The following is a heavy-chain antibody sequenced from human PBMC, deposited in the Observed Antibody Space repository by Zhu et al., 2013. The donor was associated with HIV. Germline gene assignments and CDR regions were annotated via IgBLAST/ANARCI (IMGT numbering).Heavy chain of an antibody. Sequence: QVQLVQSGAEVKKPGASVKVSCKASGYTFTDYYMHWVRQAPGQGLEWMGWVNPNSGGTNYAQKFQGRVTMTRDTSISTAYMELSRLRSDDTAVYYCANIEETYYDSSGYQIDYWGQGTLVTVSS. CDR2: VNPNSGGT. J-gene: IGHJ4*02. CDR1: GYTFTDYY. V-gene: IGHV1-2*02. D-gene: IGHD3-22*01. CDR3: ANIEETYYDSSGYQIDY.